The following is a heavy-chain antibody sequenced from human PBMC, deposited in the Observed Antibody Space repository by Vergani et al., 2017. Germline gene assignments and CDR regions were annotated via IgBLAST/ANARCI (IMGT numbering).Heavy chain of an antibody. CDR1: GFTFSSYA. Sequence: EVQLLESGGGLVQPGGSLRLSCAASGFTFSSYAMSWVRQAPGQGLEWVSAISGSGGSTYYADSVKGRFTISRDNSKNTLYLQMNSLRAEDTAVYYCATTADSSGWYSHYYYYYGMDVWGQGTTVTVSS. CDR2: ISGSGGST. J-gene: IGHJ6*02. V-gene: IGHV3-23*01. D-gene: IGHD6-19*01. CDR3: ATTADSSGWYSHYYYYYGMDV.